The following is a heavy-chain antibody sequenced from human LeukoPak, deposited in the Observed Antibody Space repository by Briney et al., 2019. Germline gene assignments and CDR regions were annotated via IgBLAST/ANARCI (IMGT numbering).Heavy chain of an antibody. CDR2: ISSSSSYI. D-gene: IGHD3-22*01. CDR1: GFTFSSYS. V-gene: IGHV3-21*01. Sequence: PGGSLRLSCAASGFTFSSYSMNWVRQAPGKGLEWVSSISSSSSYIYYADSVKGRFTISRDNAKNSLYLQVNSLRAEDTAVYYCARPQKTRYDSSGKGMDVWGQGTTVTVSS. CDR3: ARPQKTRYDSSGKGMDV. J-gene: IGHJ6*02.